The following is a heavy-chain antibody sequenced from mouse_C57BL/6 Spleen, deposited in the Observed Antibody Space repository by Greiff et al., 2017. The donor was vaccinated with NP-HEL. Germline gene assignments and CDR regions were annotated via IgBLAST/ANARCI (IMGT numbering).Heavy chain of an antibody. CDR3: ARRRDGQGGDAMDY. D-gene: IGHD1-2*01. CDR1: GYTFTSYW. J-gene: IGHJ4*01. CDR2: IDPSDSYT. Sequence: VQLQQSGAELVKPGASVKLSCKASGYTFTSYWMQWVKQRPGQGLEWIGEIDPSDSYTNYNQKFKGKATLTVDTSSSTAYMQLSSLTSEDSAVYYCARRRDGQGGDAMDYWGQGTSVTVSS. V-gene: IGHV1-50*01.